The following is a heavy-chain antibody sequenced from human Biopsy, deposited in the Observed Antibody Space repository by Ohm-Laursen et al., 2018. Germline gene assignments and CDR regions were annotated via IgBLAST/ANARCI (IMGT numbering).Heavy chain of an antibody. CDR1: GFSFDNHV. V-gene: IGHV3-9*01. CDR3: AKDRYPSSWHYYYGMDV. D-gene: IGHD6-13*01. Sequence: FLRLSCSASGFSFDNHVMHWVRQAPGKGLEWVSGISWNSDSIGYADSVKGRFTISRDNAKNSLYLQMNSLRSEDTALYYCAKDRYPSSWHYYYGMDVWGQGTTVTVSS. CDR2: ISWNSDSI. J-gene: IGHJ6*02.